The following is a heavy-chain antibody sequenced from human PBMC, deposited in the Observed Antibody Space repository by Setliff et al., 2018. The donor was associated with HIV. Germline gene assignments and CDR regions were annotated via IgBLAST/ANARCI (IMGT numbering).Heavy chain of an antibody. Sequence: SETLSLSCAVYGGSFSGYFCIWVRQPPGEGLEWIGEISHSGSTNYNPSLESRVTISIDTSNKKFSLQLSSVPAADTAIYYCAWGITAIPEYWGQGTRVTVSS. V-gene: IGHV4-34*01. D-gene: IGHD2-21*02. CDR3: AWGITAIPEY. CDR1: GGSFSGYF. J-gene: IGHJ4*02. CDR2: ISHSGST.